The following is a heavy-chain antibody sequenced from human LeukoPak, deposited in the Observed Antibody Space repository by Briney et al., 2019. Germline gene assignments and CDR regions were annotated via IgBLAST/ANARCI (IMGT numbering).Heavy chain of an antibody. J-gene: IGHJ3*02. D-gene: IGHD5-18*01. CDR2: INGDGSST. V-gene: IGHV3-74*01. Sequence: GGSLRLSCAASGLSFSDYWMQWVRQAPGKGLVWVSRINGDGSSTSYADSVKGRFTISRDNAKKTMYLQMNSLRAEDTAVYYCARDSGPDTDAFDIWGQGTMVTVSS. CDR3: ARDSGPDTDAFDI. CDR1: GLSFSDYW.